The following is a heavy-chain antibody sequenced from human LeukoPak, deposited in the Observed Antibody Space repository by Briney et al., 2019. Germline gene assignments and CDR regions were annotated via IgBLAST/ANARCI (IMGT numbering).Heavy chain of an antibody. J-gene: IGHJ4*02. CDR1: GYTFTSYD. CDR2: INPSGGST. Sequence: ASVKVSCKASGYTFTSYDINWVRQAPGQGLEWMGIINPSGGSTSYAQKFQGRVTMTRDTSTSTVYMELSSLRSEDTAVYYCARDGYTGGFDYWGQGTLVTVSS. D-gene: IGHD5-24*01. V-gene: IGHV1-46*01. CDR3: ARDGYTGGFDY.